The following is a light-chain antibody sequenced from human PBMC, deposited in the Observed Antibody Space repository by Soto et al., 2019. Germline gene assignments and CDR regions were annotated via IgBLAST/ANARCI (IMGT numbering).Light chain of an antibody. CDR3: QQYNAYSPWT. J-gene: IGKJ1*01. CDR1: QNIMTW. V-gene: IGKV1-5*03. Sequence: DIQMTQSPSTLSASIGDRVTTTCRASQNIMTWLAWHQQKPGKAPKLLIFKASDLDVGVPSRFAGSGSGTEFPLTISMLQPDDVATCYCQQYNAYSPWTFGQGTKVEIK. CDR2: KAS.